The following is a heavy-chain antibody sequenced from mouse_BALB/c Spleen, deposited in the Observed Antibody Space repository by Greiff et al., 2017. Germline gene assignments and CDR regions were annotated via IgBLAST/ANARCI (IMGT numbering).Heavy chain of an antibody. Sequence: VQVVESGPGLVQPSQSLSITCTVSGFSLTSYGVHWVRQSPGKGLEWLGVIWSGGSTDYNAAFISRLSISKDNSKSQVFFKMNSLQANDTAIYYCARSTMIPFYAMDYWGQGTSVTVSS. J-gene: IGHJ4*01. CDR2: IWSGGST. CDR1: GFSLTSYG. V-gene: IGHV2-2*02. CDR3: ARSTMIPFYAMDY. D-gene: IGHD2-4*01.